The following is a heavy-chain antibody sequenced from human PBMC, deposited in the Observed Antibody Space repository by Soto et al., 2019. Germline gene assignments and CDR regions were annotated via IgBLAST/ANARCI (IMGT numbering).Heavy chain of an antibody. D-gene: IGHD6-6*01. CDR3: ARDRESIAPQDYYYYYYMDV. V-gene: IGHV3-7*01. CDR1: GFTFSSYW. CDR2: IKQDGSEK. Sequence: GGSLRLSCAASGFTFSSYWMSWVRQAPGKGLEWVANIKQDGSEKYYVDSVKGRFTISRDNAKNSLYLQMNSLRAEDTAVYYCARDRESIAPQDYYYYYYMDVWGKGTTVTVSS. J-gene: IGHJ6*03.